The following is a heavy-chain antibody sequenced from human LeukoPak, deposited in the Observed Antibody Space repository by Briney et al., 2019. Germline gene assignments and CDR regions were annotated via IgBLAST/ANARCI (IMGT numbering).Heavy chain of an antibody. D-gene: IGHD3-9*01. CDR1: GFNFQIYA. CDR2: ISYGGDNK. J-gene: IGHJ4*02. Sequence: GTSLRLSCAASGFNFQIYAMHWVRQAPGKGLEWVAIISYGGDNKYYAESVKGRFTISRDNSKSMLYLQMNGLRPEDTAVYYCSRDGPRDYDILTALDYWGQGTVVSVSS. CDR3: SRDGPRDYDILTALDY. V-gene: IGHV3-30*04.